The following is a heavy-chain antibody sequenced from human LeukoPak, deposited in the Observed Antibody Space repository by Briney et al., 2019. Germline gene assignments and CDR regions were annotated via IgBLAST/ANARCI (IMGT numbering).Heavy chain of an antibody. J-gene: IGHJ3*02. CDR1: GFTFSSYS. CDR3: ARAGRPYSYGRLLVRDDAFDI. Sequence: QPGGSLRLSCAASGFTFSSYSMNWVRQAPGKGLEWVSYISSSSSTIYYADSVKGRFTIFRDNAKNSLYLQMNSLRAEDTAVYYCARAGRPYSYGRLLVRDDAFDIWGQGTMVTVSS. CDR2: ISSSSSTI. V-gene: IGHV3-48*01. D-gene: IGHD5-18*01.